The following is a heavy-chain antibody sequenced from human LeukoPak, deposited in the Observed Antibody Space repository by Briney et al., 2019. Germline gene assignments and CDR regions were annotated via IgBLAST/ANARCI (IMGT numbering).Heavy chain of an antibody. D-gene: IGHD3-9*01. Sequence: ASVKVSCKASGYTFTGYYMHWVRQAPGQRLEWMGWINPNTGGTKYAQKFQGRVTMTRDTSISTAYMELSSLRSEDTAVYYCARELQDILTGYAFDYWGQGTLVTVSS. V-gene: IGHV1-2*02. CDR1: GYTFTGYY. CDR2: INPNTGGT. J-gene: IGHJ4*02. CDR3: ARELQDILTGYAFDY.